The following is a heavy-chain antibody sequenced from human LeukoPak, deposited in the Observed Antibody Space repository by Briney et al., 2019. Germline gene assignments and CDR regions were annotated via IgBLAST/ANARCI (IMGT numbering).Heavy chain of an antibody. V-gene: IGHV1-18*01. CDR2: ISAYDGHT. J-gene: IGHJ6*02. CDR3: ARDLWFAATSPYGMDV. CDR1: GYTFSSYG. Sequence: ASVKVSCKASGYTFSSYGITWVRQAPGQGPEWMGWISAYDGHTFYAQKFQGRVTMTTDTSTSTAYMELRSLGSDDTAVYYCARDLWFAATSPYGMDVWGQGTTVTVSS. D-gene: IGHD2-21*01.